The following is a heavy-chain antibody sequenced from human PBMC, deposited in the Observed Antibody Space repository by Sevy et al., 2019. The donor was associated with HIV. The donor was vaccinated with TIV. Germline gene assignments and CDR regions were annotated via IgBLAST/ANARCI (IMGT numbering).Heavy chain of an antibody. CDR2: ISYDGSNK. D-gene: IGHD6-13*01. CDR3: ARDRRYSSRTRNYYYYYGMDV. CDR1: GFTFSSYA. Sequence: GGSLRLSCAASGFTFSSYAMQWVRQAPGKGLEWVAVISYDGSNKYYADSVKGRFTISRDNSKNTLYLQMNSLRAEDTAVYYCARDRRYSSRTRNYYYYYGMDVWGQGTTVTVSS. V-gene: IGHV3-30-3*01. J-gene: IGHJ6*02.